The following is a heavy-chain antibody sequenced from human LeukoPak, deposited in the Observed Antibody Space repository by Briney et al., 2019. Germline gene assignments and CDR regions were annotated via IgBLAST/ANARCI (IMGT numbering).Heavy chain of an antibody. J-gene: IGHJ6*03. CDR3: ARKSVAATPRDIVYQYSYMDV. V-gene: IGHV7-4-1*02. CDR2: ISTNTGNP. D-gene: IGHD2-15*01. Sequence: GASVNVSCKSSGYTFTSYAMNWVREAPGQGREWRGWISTNTGNPTYAQGFTGRFVFSLDTSVSTAYLHISSLKAEDTAVYYCARKSVAATPRDIVYQYSYMDVWGKGTTVTVSS. CDR1: GYTFTSYA.